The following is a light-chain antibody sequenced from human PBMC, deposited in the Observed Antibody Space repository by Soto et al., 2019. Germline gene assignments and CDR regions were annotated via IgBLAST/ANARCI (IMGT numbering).Light chain of an antibody. V-gene: IGLV2-14*01. J-gene: IGLJ2*01. CDR2: EVI. Sequence: QSALTQPASVSGSPGQSITISCTGTSSDIGAYKYVSWYQQHPGRAPKLMIYEVIHRPSGVSGRFSGSKSGNTASLTISGLQAEDEADYYCSSYTSSSTLVFGGGTKLTVL. CDR3: SSYTSSSTLV. CDR1: SSDIGAYKY.